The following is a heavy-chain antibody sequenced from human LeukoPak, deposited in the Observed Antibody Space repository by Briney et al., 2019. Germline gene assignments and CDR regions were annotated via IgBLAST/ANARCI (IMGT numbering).Heavy chain of an antibody. CDR2: ISAYNGNT. J-gene: IGHJ6*02. CDR1: GYTFTSYG. D-gene: IGHD2-2*01. Sequence: ASVKVSCKASGYTFTSYGISWVRQAPGQGLERMGWISAYNGNTNYAQKLQGRVTMTTDTSTSTAYMELRSLRSDDTAVYYCARIDIVVVPRRKNYYYYYGMDVWGQGTTVTVSS. CDR3: ARIDIVVVPRRKNYYYYYGMDV. V-gene: IGHV1-18*01.